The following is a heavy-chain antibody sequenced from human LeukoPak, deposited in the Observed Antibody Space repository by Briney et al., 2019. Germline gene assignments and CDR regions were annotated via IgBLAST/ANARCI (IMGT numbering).Heavy chain of an antibody. Sequence: GGSLRLSCSASGFTFSSYAMSWVRQAPGKGLGWVSVISRSDDSTYYADSVKGRFTISRDNSKNTLFLQMNSLEVEDTAVYYCAKGRERSDWYNFDYWGQGTLVTVSS. V-gene: IGHV3-23*01. J-gene: IGHJ4*02. CDR2: ISRSDDST. D-gene: IGHD1-14*01. CDR1: GFTFSSYA. CDR3: AKGRERSDWYNFDY.